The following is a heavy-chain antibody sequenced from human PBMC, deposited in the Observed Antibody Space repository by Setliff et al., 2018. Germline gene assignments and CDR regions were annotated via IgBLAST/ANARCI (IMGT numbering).Heavy chain of an antibody. CDR1: GGTFSSYA. Sequence: ASVKVSCKASGGTFSSYAISWVRQAPGQGLEWMGWINPDSGVTNYTHEFQGRVTMTRDTSINTAYLELSRLRSDDTAVYYCARTSAFDIWGQGTMVTVSS. CDR3: ARTSAFDI. CDR2: INPDSGVT. V-gene: IGHV1-2*07. J-gene: IGHJ3*02.